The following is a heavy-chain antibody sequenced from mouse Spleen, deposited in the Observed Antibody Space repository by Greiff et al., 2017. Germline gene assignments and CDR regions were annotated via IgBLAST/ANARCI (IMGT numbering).Heavy chain of an antibody. CDR2: IDPANGNT. CDR3: AREGGAGYFDY. CDR1: GFNIKDTY. J-gene: IGHJ2*01. Sequence: EVKLMESGAELVKPGASVKLSCTASGFNIKDTYMHWVKQRPEQGLEWIGRIDPANGNTKYDPKFQGKATITADTSSNTAYLQLSSLTSEDTAVYYCAREGGAGYFDYWGQGTTLTVSS. V-gene: IGHV14-3*02.